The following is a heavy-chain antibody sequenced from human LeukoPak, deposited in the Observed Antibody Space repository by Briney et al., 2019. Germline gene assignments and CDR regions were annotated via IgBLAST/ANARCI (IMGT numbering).Heavy chain of an antibody. CDR3: ARAAYDILTGYYNGRWFDP. CDR1: GFTFSSYA. CDR2: ISYDGSNK. V-gene: IGHV3-30*04. Sequence: PGGSLRLSCAASGFTFSSYAMHWVRQAPGKGLEWVAVISYDGSNKYYADSVKGRFTISRDNSKNTLYLQMNSLRAEDTAVYYCARAAYDILTGYYNGRWFDPWGQGTLVTVSS. D-gene: IGHD3-9*01. J-gene: IGHJ5*02.